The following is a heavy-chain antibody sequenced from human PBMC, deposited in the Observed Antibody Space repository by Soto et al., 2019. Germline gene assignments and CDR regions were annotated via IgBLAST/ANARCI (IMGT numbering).Heavy chain of an antibody. CDR1: GFTFSGYS. Sequence: GGSLRLSCAASGFTFSGYSMNWFRQAPGKGLEWVSYISPSSSTIYYADSVKGRFTISRDNAKDSLFLQMNSLRDDDTAVYYCARDFDSLNDYWGQGTLVTVSS. J-gene: IGHJ4*02. D-gene: IGHD3-22*01. CDR3: ARDFDSLNDY. CDR2: ISPSSSTI. V-gene: IGHV3-48*02.